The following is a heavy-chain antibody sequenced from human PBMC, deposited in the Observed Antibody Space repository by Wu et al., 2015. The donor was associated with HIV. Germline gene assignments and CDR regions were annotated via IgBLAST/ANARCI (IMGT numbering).Heavy chain of an antibody. V-gene: IGHV1-46*01. D-gene: IGHD5-12*01. CDR1: GYTFTSYY. Sequence: QVQLVQSGAEVKKPGASVKVSCKASGYTFTSYYMHWVRQAPGQGLEWMGIINPSGGSTSYAQKFQGRVTITADESTSTAYMELSSLRSEDTAVYYCARDHRDSGYDYGYYYYYGMDVVGPRDHGHRLL. CDR2: INPSGGST. J-gene: IGHJ6*02. CDR3: ARDHRDSGYDYGYYYYYGMDV.